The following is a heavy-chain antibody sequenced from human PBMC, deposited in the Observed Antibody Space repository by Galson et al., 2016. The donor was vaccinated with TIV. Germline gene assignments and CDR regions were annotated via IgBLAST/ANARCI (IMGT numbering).Heavy chain of an antibody. Sequence: SLRLSCAASGFTFSSYEVNWVRQAPGKGLEWISYISSRGTTIYYADSVKGRFTISRDNAKNSLNLQMNNLRVGDTAVYFCASSSGYFKSFDSWGQGTLVTVSS. CDR3: ASSSGYFKSFDS. V-gene: IGHV3-48*03. J-gene: IGHJ4*02. CDR1: GFTFSSYE. CDR2: ISSRGTTI. D-gene: IGHD3-9*01.